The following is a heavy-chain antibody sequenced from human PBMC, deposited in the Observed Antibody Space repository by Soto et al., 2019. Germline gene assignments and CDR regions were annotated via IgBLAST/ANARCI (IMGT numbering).Heavy chain of an antibody. CDR1: GYTFTSYG. CDR2: ISAYNGNT. D-gene: IGHD5-18*01. V-gene: IGHV1-18*01. J-gene: IGHJ5*02. CDR3: AGLLGYSYGYWFDP. Sequence: GASVKPSCTASGYTFTSYGISWVRQAPGQGLEWMGWISAYNGNTNYAQKLQGRVTMTTDTSTSTAYMELRSLRSDDTAVYYCAGLLGYSYGYWFDPWGQGTLVTVSS.